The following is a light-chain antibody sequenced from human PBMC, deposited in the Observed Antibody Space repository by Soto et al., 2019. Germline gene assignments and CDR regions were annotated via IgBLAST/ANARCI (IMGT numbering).Light chain of an antibody. V-gene: IGLV2-23*02. Sequence: QSALTQPASVSGSPGQSITISCTGTSSDVGSYNLVSWYQQHPGKAPKLMIFEVTTRPSGVSDRFSGSKSGNTASLRISGLQAEDEADYYCCSYAASGTHVVFGGGTQLTVL. J-gene: IGLJ2*01. CDR1: SSDVGSYNL. CDR3: CSYAASGTHVV. CDR2: EVT.